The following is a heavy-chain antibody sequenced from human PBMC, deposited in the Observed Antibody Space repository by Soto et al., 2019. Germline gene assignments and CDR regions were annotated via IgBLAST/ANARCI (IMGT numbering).Heavy chain of an antibody. CDR1: GFTFSDSD. V-gene: IGHV3-11*01. J-gene: IGHJ4*02. D-gene: IGHD3-3*01. Sequence: PGGSLRLSCAASGFTFSDSDITWIRQAPWKGLEWISYISGSGDTIYYADSVKGRFTVSRDNAKNSLYLQMNSLRAEDTAVYYCASDPYYAASEHWGQGTLVTV. CDR2: ISGSGDTI. CDR3: ASDPYYAASEH.